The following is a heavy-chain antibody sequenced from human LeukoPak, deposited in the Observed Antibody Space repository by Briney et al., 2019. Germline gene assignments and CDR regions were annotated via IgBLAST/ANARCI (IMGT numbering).Heavy chain of an antibody. Sequence: AGGSLRLSCAASGFTFSSYAMSWVRQAPGKGLEWVSSISGSGGDTYYGDSVKGRFTISRDNSKNTLYLQVNSLRAEDTAVFHCAKGRISGDAGLDYWGQGTLVTVSS. CDR3: AKGRISGDAGLDY. D-gene: IGHD6-13*01. J-gene: IGHJ4*02. CDR1: GFTFSSYA. V-gene: IGHV3-23*01. CDR2: ISGSGGDT.